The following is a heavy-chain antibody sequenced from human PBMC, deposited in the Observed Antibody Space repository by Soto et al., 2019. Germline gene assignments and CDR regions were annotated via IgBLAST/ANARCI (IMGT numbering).Heavy chain of an antibody. CDR2: IYNIEST. CDR1: GGSIRSYY. Sequence: PSETLSLTCTVSGGSIRSYYWSWIRQPPGKELEWIGYIYNIESTDYNPSLKSRVTISVDTSKNQFSLKLSSVTAADTAVYYCATYSGSYGVMHWGQGTLVTVSS. J-gene: IGHJ1*01. CDR3: ATYSGSYGVMH. V-gene: IGHV4-59*01. D-gene: IGHD1-26*01.